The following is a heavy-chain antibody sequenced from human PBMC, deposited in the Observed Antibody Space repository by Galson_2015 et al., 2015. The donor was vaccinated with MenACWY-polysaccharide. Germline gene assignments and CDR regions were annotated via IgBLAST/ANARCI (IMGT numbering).Heavy chain of an antibody. CDR1: GSKFRGSD. Sequence: LRLSCAASGSKFRGSDMHWARQAPGKGLEWVAVIQYDGSQKQYTDSVRGRFSISRDNSKNTLYLEMNSLRAEDTALYYCAREGSRIVFHAFDIWGQGTMVIVSS. CDR3: AREGSRIVFHAFDI. V-gene: IGHV3-33*01. J-gene: IGHJ3*02. D-gene: IGHD3-10*02. CDR2: IQYDGSQK.